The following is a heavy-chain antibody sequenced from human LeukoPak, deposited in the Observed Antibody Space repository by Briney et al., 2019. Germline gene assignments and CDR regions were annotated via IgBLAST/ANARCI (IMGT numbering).Heavy chain of an antibody. CDR3: TRESGAFSPFGF. V-gene: IGHV4-4*02. D-gene: IGHD1-26*01. CDR2: VHLNGAT. J-gene: IGHJ4*02. CDR1: GGSITTTNW. Sequence: SETLSLTCAVSGGSITTTNWWSWVRQPPGKGLEWIGEVHLNGATNYNPSLESRFSMSIDKSNNNLSLEVTSVTAADTAMYYCTRESGAFSPFGFWGQGTLVTVSS.